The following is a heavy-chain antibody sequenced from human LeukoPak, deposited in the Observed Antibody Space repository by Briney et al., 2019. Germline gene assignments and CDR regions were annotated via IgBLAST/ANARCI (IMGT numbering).Heavy chain of an antibody. CDR2: ISAYSGNT. CDR3: ARDLGWDYGSGSYYNANH. Sequence: ASVKVSCKASGYTFTSYGISWVRQAPGQGLEWMGWISAYSGNTNYAQKLQGRVTMTRDTSISTAYMELSRLRSDDTAVYYCARDLGWDYGSGSYYNANHWGQGTLVTVSS. CDR1: GYTFTSYG. V-gene: IGHV1-18*01. J-gene: IGHJ5*02. D-gene: IGHD3-10*01.